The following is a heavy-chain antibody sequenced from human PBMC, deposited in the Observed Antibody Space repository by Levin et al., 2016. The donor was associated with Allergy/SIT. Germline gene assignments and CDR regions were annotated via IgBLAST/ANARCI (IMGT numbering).Heavy chain of an antibody. V-gene: IGHV4-59*08. J-gene: IGHJ6*02. CDR1: GGSISSYY. D-gene: IGHD3-3*01. CDR2: IYYSGST. Sequence: SETLSLTCTVSGGSISSYYWSWIRQPPGKGLEWIGYIYYSGSTNYNPSLKSRVTISVDTSKNQFSLKLSSVTAADTAVYYCARHRDDFWSGYYSEEVGGMDVWGQGTTVTVSS. CDR3: ARHRDDFWSGYYSEEVGGMDV.